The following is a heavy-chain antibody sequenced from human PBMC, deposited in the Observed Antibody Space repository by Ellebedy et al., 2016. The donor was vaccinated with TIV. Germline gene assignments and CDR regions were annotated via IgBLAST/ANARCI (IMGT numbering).Heavy chain of an antibody. CDR3: ARTDYSSSSDY. CDR2: IYYSGST. J-gene: IGHJ4*02. Sequence: SETLSLTCTVSGGSISSYYWSWIQQPPGKGLEWIGYIYYSGSTNHNPSLKSRVTISVDTSKSQFSLKLSSVTAADTAVYYCARTDYSSSSDYWGQGTLVTVSS. CDR1: GGSISSYY. V-gene: IGHV4-59*01. D-gene: IGHD6-6*01.